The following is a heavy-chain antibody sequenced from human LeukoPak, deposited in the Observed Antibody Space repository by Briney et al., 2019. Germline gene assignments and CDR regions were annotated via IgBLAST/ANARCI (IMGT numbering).Heavy chain of an antibody. CDR1: GFTFSNYW. CDR2: IKQDGSEK. J-gene: IGHJ5*02. V-gene: IGHV3-7*04. Sequence: GGSLRLSCAASGFTFSNYWMSWVRQAPGKGLEWVANIKQDGSEKNYVDSVKGRFTISRDNAKNSVYLQMNSLRAEDTAVYYCARVVTWFDPWGQGSLVTVSS. CDR3: ARVVTWFDP.